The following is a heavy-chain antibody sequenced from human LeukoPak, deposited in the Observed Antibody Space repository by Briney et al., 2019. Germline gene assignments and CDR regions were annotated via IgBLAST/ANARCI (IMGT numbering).Heavy chain of an antibody. CDR2: IRYDGSNK. D-gene: IGHD6-13*01. CDR3: ANKIWKQQLWWFDP. CDR1: GFTFSSYG. V-gene: IGHV3-30*02. J-gene: IGHJ5*02. Sequence: GGSLRLSCAASGFTFSSYGMHWVRQAPGKGLEWVTFIRYDGSNKYYADSVKGRFTISRDNSKNTLYLQMNSLRAEDTAVYYCANKIWKQQLWWFDPWGQRTLVTVSS.